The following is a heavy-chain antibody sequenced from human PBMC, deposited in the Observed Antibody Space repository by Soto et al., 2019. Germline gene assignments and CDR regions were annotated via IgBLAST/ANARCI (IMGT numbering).Heavy chain of an antibody. V-gene: IGHV3-30-3*01. CDR3: ARDTEYQLQYYYYYGMDV. Sequence: GGSLRLSCAASGFTFSSYAMHWVRQAPGKGLEWVAVLSYDGSNKYYADSVKGRFTISRDNSKNTLYLQMNSLRAEDTAVYYYARDTEYQLQYYYYYGMDVWGQGTTVTVS. J-gene: IGHJ6*02. CDR2: LSYDGSNK. CDR1: GFTFSSYA. D-gene: IGHD2-2*01.